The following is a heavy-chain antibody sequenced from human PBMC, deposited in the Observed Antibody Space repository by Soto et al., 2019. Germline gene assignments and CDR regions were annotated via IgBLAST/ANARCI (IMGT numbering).Heavy chain of an antibody. Sequence: QVQLQESGPGLVKPSQTLSLTCTVSGGSISSGGYSWSWILQHPGKGLAWIGSIYYSGSTYYNPSLKRRVTISVDTSKNQFSLKLSSVTAADTAVYYWASTRWGHPMTTVTTTEHWGQGTLVTVSS. CDR3: ASTRWGHPMTTVTTTEH. CDR2: IYYSGST. CDR1: GGSISSGGYS. D-gene: IGHD4-17*01. J-gene: IGHJ1*01. V-gene: IGHV4-31*03.